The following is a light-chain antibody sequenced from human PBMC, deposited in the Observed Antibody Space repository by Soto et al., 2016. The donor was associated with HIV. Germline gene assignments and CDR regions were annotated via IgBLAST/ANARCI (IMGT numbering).Light chain of an antibody. J-gene: IGLJ2*01. Sequence: SYELTQSPSVSVAPGKTARIACGGNNIGSKSVHWYQQKPGQAPVLVVYDDSDRPSGIPERFSGSNSGHSATLTISRVEAGDEADYFCQVWDSSTNHVVFGGGTKLTVL. V-gene: IGLV3-21*03. CDR3: QVWDSSTNHVV. CDR2: DDS. CDR1: NIGSKS.